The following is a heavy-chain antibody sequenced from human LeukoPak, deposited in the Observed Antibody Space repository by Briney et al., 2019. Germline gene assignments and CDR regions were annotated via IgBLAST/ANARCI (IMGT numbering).Heavy chain of an antibody. CDR2: IDKKDNFYAT. V-gene: IGHV3-73*01. CDR1: GFTFSGSA. J-gene: IGHJ5*02. D-gene: IGHD1-26*01. CDR3: TRDSGTYNWLDP. Sequence: PGGSLTLSCAASGFTFSGSAIHWVRQSSGKGLEWVGHIDKKDNFYATTSAASVTGRFTISRDDSKNTAYLQMNSLKTEDTALYYCTRDSGTYNWLDPWGQGTLVTVSS.